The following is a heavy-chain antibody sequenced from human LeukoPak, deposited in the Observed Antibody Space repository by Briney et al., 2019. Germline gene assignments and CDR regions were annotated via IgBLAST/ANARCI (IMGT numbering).Heavy chain of an antibody. D-gene: IGHD6-13*01. J-gene: IGHJ4*02. CDR2: INPNSGGT. Sequence: ASVKVSCKASGYTFTGYYMHWVRQAPGQGLEWMGWINPNSGGTNYAQKFQGRVTMTRDTSISTAYMELSRLKSDDKAVYYCTRVSSSSWYDLGDYWGQGTLVTVSS. CDR1: GYTFTGYY. V-gene: IGHV1-2*02. CDR3: TRVSSSSWYDLGDY.